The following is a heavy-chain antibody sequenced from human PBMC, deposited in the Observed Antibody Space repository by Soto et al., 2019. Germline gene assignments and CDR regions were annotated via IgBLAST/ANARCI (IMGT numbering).Heavy chain of an antibody. Sequence: GASVKASCRASWGSLSSYARRGVREAPGQGLEWMGGIIPIFGTANYAQKFQGRVTITADESTSTAYMELSSLRSEDTAVYYCARDTTEMATSFDLPGRPTLVTVSS. CDR1: WGSLSSYA. J-gene: IGHJ2*01. D-gene: IGHD1-1*01. V-gene: IGHV1-69*13. CDR2: IIPIFGTA. CDR3: ARDTTEMATSFDL.